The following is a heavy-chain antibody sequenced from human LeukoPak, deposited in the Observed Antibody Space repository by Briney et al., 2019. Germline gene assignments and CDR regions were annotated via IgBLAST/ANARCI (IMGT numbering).Heavy chain of an antibody. J-gene: IGHJ6*02. D-gene: IGHD6-6*01. CDR2: IIPIFGTA. CDR3: AREVKELVAYYYYGMDV. V-gene: IGHV1-69*13. Sequence: SVKVSCKASGGTFSSYAISWVRQAPGQGLEWMGGIIPIFGTANYAQKSQGRVTITADESTSTAYMELSSLRSEDTAVYYCAREVKELVAYYYYGMDVWGQGTTVTVSS. CDR1: GGTFSSYA.